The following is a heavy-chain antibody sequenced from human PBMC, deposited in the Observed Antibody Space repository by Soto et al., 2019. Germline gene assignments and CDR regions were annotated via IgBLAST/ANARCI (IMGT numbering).Heavy chain of an antibody. D-gene: IGHD6-13*01. Sequence: GASVKVSCKVSGYTLTELSMHWVRQAPGKGLEWMGGFDPEDGETIYAQKFQGRVTMTEDTSTDTAYMELSSLRSEDTAVYYCATVDRAAAADLPFDYWGQGTLVTVSS. CDR2: FDPEDGET. CDR3: ATVDRAAAADLPFDY. J-gene: IGHJ4*02. CDR1: GYTLTELS. V-gene: IGHV1-24*01.